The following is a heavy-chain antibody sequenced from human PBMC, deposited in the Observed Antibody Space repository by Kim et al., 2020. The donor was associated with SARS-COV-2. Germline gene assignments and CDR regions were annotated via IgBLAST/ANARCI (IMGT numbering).Heavy chain of an antibody. CDR1: GFTFSVYG. J-gene: IGHJ4*02. CDR2: IRSDGSNK. Sequence: GGSLRLSCAASGFTFSVYGMHWVRQAAGKGLEWVAGIRSDGSNKYYADSVKGRFTISRDNSKNMLFLQMNSLRAEDTAVYYCANFESWGQGTLVTVSS. V-gene: IGHV3-33*06. CDR3: ANFES.